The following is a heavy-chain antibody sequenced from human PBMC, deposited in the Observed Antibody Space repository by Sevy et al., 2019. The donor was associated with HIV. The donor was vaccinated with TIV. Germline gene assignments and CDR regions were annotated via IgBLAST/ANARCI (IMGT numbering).Heavy chain of an antibody. CDR2: ISYDGSNK. D-gene: IGHD6-6*01. CDR1: GFTFSSYA. CDR3: ARRDEYSSSSWYYYYGMDV. Sequence: GGSLRLSCAASGFTFSSYAMHWVRQAPGKGLEWVVVISYDGSNKYYAYSVKGRFTISRDNSKNTLYLQMNSLRAEDTAVYYCARRDEYSSSSWYYYYGMDVWGQGTTVTVSS. V-gene: IGHV3-30*04. J-gene: IGHJ6*02.